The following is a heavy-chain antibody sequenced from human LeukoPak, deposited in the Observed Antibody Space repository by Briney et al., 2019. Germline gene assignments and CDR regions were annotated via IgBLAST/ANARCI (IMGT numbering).Heavy chain of an antibody. Sequence: PGGSLRLSCAASGFTFSSYGMHWVRQAPGKGLEWVAFIRYDGSNKYYADSVKGRFTISRDNSKNTLYLQMNSLRAEDTAVYYCAKDLVLRFGSRAFDIWGQGTMVTVSS. V-gene: IGHV3-30*02. D-gene: IGHD3-10*01. CDR2: IRYDGSNK. CDR1: GFTFSSYG. CDR3: AKDLVLRFGSRAFDI. J-gene: IGHJ3*02.